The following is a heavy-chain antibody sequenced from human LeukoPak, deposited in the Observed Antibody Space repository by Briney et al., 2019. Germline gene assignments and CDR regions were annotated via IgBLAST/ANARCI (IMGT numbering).Heavy chain of an antibody. J-gene: IGHJ4*02. CDR3: ARDRDGFFDY. Sequence: PSETLSLTCTVSGGSISSYYWSWIRQPPGKELEWIGYIYYSGSTNYNPSLKSRVTISVDTSKNQFSLKLSSVTAADTAVYYCARDRDGFFDYWGQGTLVTVSS. CDR2: IYYSGST. V-gene: IGHV4-59*01. D-gene: IGHD5-24*01. CDR1: GGSISSYY.